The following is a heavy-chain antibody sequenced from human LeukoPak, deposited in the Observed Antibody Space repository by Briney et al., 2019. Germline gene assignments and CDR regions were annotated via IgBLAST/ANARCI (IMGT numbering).Heavy chain of an antibody. CDR3: ARGSSSSGYSHFDY. V-gene: IGHV4-34*01. CDR1: GGSFSGYY. J-gene: IGHJ4*02. Sequence: SETLSLTCAVYGGSFSGYYWSWIRRPPGKGLEWIGEINHSGSTNYNPSLKSRVTISVDTSKNQFSLKLSSVTAADTAVYYCARGSSSSGYSHFDYWGQGTLVTVSS. CDR2: INHSGST. D-gene: IGHD3-22*01.